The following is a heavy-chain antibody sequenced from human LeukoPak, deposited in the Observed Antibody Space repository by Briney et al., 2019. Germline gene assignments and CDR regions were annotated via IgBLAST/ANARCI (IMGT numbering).Heavy chain of an antibody. D-gene: IGHD2-15*01. CDR2: MNPKSGNT. Sequence: GASVKVSCKASVYTFTNYDFNWVGPATGKGREWVGLMNPKSGNTGYAQKFQGRVTMTRNTSISTAYMELSSLRSDDTAVYYCARDQDIVVVVAALRQREMGGFDPWGQGTLVTVSS. CDR3: ARDQDIVVVVAALRQREMGGFDP. V-gene: IGHV1-8*01. CDR1: VYTFTNYD. J-gene: IGHJ5*02.